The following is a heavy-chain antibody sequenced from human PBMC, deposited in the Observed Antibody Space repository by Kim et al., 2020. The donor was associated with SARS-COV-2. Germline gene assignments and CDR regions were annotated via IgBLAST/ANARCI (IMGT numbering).Heavy chain of an antibody. D-gene: IGHD2-2*03. V-gene: IGHV3-33*01. Sequence: GGSLRLSCAASGFTFSSYGMHWVRQAPGKGLEWVAAIWYDGSNKYYADSVKGRFTISRDNSKNTLYLQMNSLRAEDTAVYYCARAGMDIVVVPAALDYWG. CDR1: GFTFSSYG. CDR3: ARAGMDIVVVPAALDY. J-gene: IGHJ4*01. CDR2: IWYDGSNK.